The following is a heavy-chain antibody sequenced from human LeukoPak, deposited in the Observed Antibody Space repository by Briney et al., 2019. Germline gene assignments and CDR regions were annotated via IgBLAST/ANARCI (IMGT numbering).Heavy chain of an antibody. CDR1: GFTFDDYA. CDR2: ISWNSGSI. V-gene: IGHV3-9*01. Sequence: GGSLRLSCAASGFTFDDYAMHWVRQAPGKGLEWVSGISWNSGSIGYADSVKGRFTISRDNAKNSLFLQMNSLRAEDTAVYYCARGHYGMDVWGQGTTVTVSS. CDR3: ARGHYGMDV. J-gene: IGHJ6*02.